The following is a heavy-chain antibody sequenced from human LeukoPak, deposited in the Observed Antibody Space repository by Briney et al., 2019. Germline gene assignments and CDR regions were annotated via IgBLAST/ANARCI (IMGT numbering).Heavy chain of an antibody. Sequence: ASVKVSCKASGYTFTSYYMHWVRQAPGKGLEWMGGFDPEDGETIYAQKFQGRVTMTEDTSTDTAYMELSSLRSEDTAVYYCATHGGGSSGLDYWGQGTLVTVSS. J-gene: IGHJ4*02. D-gene: IGHD1-26*01. V-gene: IGHV1-24*01. CDR2: FDPEDGET. CDR3: ATHGGGSSGLDY. CDR1: GYTFTSYY.